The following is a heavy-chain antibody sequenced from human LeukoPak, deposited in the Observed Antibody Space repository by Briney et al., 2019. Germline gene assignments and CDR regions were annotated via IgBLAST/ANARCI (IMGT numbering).Heavy chain of an antibody. CDR1: GYSFTTHW. V-gene: IGHV5-51*01. Sequence: GESLKISCKGSGYSFTTHWIGWVRQMPGKGLEWMGIIYPGDSDTRYSPSFQGQVTISADKSISTAYLQWSGLKAPDTAIYYCVRDSGSGAFDNWGQGTLVTVSS. CDR3: VRDSGSGAFDN. D-gene: IGHD3-10*01. J-gene: IGHJ4*02. CDR2: IYPGDSDT.